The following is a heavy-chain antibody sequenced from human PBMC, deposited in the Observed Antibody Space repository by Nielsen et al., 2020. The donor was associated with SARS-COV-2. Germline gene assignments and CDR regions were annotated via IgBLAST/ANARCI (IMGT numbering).Heavy chain of an antibody. CDR2: ISYDGSNK. J-gene: IGHJ6*02. D-gene: IGHD4-11*01. Sequence: GESLKISCAASGFTFSSYAMHWVRQAPGKGLEWVAVISYDGSNKYYADSVKGRFTISRDNSKNTLYLQMNSLRAEDTAVYYCARDFTTVTTYYYYGMDVWGQGTTVTVSS. CDR1: GFTFSSYA. V-gene: IGHV3-30*04. CDR3: ARDFTTVTTYYYYGMDV.